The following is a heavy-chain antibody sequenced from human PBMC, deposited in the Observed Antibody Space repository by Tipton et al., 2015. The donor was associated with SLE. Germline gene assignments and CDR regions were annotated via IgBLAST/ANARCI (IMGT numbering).Heavy chain of an antibody. Sequence: TLSLTCIVSGDSISSSSYYWGWIRQPPGKGLEWVGTVYYTGNTFYNPSLKSRVTISVDTSKNQFSLKLSSVTAADTAVYYCARRGDYSSSWYVAYYYYMDVWGKGTTVTVSS. CDR1: GDSISSSSYY. V-gene: IGHV4-39*07. CDR2: VYYTGNT. D-gene: IGHD6-13*01. J-gene: IGHJ6*03. CDR3: ARRGDYSSSWYVAYYYYMDV.